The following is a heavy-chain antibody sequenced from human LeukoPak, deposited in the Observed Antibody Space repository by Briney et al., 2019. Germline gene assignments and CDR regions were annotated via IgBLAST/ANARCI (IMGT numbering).Heavy chain of an antibody. J-gene: IGHJ4*02. Sequence: SSETLSLTCSVSGGSMSGYYWSWIRQPAGKGLEWIGRIYSSGSTIYNPSLKSRVTMSVDTSKSQFSLKLNSVTAADTAVYYCARDYPPVGATTNWGQGTLVTVSS. V-gene: IGHV4-4*07. CDR1: GGSMSGYY. CDR3: ARDYPPVGATTN. CDR2: IYSSGST. D-gene: IGHD1-26*01.